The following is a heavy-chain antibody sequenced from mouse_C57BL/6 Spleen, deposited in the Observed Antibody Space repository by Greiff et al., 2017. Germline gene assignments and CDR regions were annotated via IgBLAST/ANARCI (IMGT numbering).Heavy chain of an antibody. D-gene: IGHD2-2*01. J-gene: IGHJ4*01. CDR3: TRDREVTAQYYYAMDY. CDR2: ISSGGDYI. CDR1: GFTFSSYA. Sequence: EVQLVESGEGLVKPGGSLKLSCAASGFTFSSYAMSWVRQTPEKRLEWVAYISSGGDYISYADTVKGRFTISRDNARNTLYLQMSSLKSEDTAMYYCTRDREVTAQYYYAMDYWGQGTSVTVSS. V-gene: IGHV5-9-1*02.